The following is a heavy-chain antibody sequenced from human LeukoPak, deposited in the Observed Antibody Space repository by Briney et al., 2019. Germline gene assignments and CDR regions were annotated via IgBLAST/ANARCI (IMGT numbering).Heavy chain of an antibody. V-gene: IGHV4-39*01. J-gene: IGHJ4*02. CDR2: IYHSGST. Sequence: PSETLSLTCTVPGGSISSSSYYWGWIRQPPGKGLEWIGSIYHSGSTNYNPSLKSRVTISVDTSKNQFSLKLSSVTAADTAVYYCARHLPLRLGYFDWLLSSRLNWGGCYFDYWGQGTLVTVSS. CDR3: ARHLPLRLGYFDWLLSSRLNWGGCYFDY. D-gene: IGHD3-9*01. CDR1: GGSISSSSYY.